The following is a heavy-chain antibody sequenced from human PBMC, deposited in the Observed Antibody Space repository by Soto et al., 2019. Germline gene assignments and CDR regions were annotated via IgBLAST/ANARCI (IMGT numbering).Heavy chain of an antibody. V-gene: IGHV3-7*01. J-gene: IGHJ5*02. D-gene: IGHD1-1*01. CDR3: ARETGQLYRNENWFDP. CDR1: GFTFSSYW. Sequence: PGGSLRLSCAASGFTFSSYWMSWVRQAPGKGLEWVANIKQEGSEKYYVDSVKGRFTISRDNAKNSLYLQMNSLRAEDTVVYYCARETGQLYRNENWFDPWGQGTLVNVSS. CDR2: IKQEGSEK.